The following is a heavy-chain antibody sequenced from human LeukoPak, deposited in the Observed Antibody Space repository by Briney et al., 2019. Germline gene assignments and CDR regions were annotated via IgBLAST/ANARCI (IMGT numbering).Heavy chain of an antibody. V-gene: IGHV1-2*06. J-gene: IGHJ5*02. Sequence: ASVKVSCKASGYTFTGYYMHWVRQAPGQGLEWMGRTNPNSGGTNYAQKFQGRVTMTRDTSISTAYMELSRLRSDDTAVYYCARGYCSGGSCYSVENWFDPWGQGTLVTVSS. CDR3: ARGYCSGGSCYSVENWFDP. D-gene: IGHD2-15*01. CDR1: GYTFTGYY. CDR2: TNPNSGGT.